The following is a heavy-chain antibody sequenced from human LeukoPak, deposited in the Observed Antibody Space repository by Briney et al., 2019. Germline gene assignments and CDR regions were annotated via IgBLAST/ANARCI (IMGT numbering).Heavy chain of an antibody. CDR2: INHSGST. CDR3: ARFGKVATITFDY. J-gene: IGHJ4*02. D-gene: IGHD5-12*01. CDR1: GGSFSGYY. Sequence: SETLSLTCAVYGGSFSGYYWSWIRQPPGKGLEWIGEINHSGSTNYNPSLKSRVTISVDTSKNQFSLKLGSVTAADTAVYYCARFGKVATITFDYWGQGTLVTVSS. V-gene: IGHV4-34*01.